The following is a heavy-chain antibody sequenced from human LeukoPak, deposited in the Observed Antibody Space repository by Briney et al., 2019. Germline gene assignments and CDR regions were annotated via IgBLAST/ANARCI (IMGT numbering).Heavy chain of an antibody. CDR1: RFTVSYNH. V-gene: IGHV3-66*01. D-gene: IGHD6-19*01. CDR2: IYNGDNT. J-gene: IGHJ4*02. CDR3: ARASRWLAFDN. Sequence: GGSLRLSCVASRFTVSYNHMNWVRPAPGRGLEWVSVIYNGDNTYYADSVQGRFTISKDNSKNTLYLQMNSLRPEDTAVYFCARASRWLAFDNWGQGTLVTVSS.